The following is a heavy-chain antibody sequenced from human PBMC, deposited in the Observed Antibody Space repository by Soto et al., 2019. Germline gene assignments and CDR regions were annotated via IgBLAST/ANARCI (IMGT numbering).Heavy chain of an antibody. J-gene: IGHJ4*02. Sequence: QVQLVESGGGVVQPGRSLRLSCAASGFRFSGFGMHWVRQAPGKGLEWVAILRYDGSNKYYADSVKDRFTISRDNSQNTLYLQMDSLRVEDTAVYYCARDGVGATTFYGYFDYWGQGILVTVSS. CDR2: LRYDGSNK. V-gene: IGHV3-33*01. D-gene: IGHD1-26*01. CDR3: ARDGVGATTFYGYFDY. CDR1: GFRFSGFG.